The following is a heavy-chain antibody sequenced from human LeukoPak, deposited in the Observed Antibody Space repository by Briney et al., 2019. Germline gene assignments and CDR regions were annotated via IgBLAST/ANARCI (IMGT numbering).Heavy chain of an antibody. J-gene: IGHJ4*02. CDR2: INHSGST. D-gene: IGHD4-17*01. CDR1: GGSFSGYY. V-gene: IGHV4-34*01. Sequence: PSETLSLTCAVYGGSFSGYYWSWIRQPPGKGLEWIGEINHSGSTNYNPSLKSRVTISVHTSKNQFSLKLSSVTAADTAVYYCARGRSRTTVTTFDYWGQGTLVTVSS. CDR3: ARGRSRTTVTTFDY.